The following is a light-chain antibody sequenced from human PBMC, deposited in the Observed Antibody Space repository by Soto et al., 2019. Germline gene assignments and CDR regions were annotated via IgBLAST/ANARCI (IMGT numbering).Light chain of an antibody. V-gene: IGLV2-14*01. Sequence: AMTQPASTSGSPGQSITISCTRTSSDVGGYNYVSWYQQHPGKAPKLMIYDVSNRPSGVSNRFSGSKSGNTATLPISGLQAEDEADYYCSSYTSSTLYVFGTGTKVPVL. CDR2: DVS. CDR3: SSYTSSTLYV. CDR1: SSDVGGYNY. J-gene: IGLJ1*01.